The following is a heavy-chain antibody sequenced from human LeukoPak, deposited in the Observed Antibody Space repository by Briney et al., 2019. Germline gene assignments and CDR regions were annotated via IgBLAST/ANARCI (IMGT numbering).Heavy chain of an antibody. D-gene: IGHD3-10*01. CDR1: GFTFSSYS. CDR3: ARSGRGPCDY. V-gene: IGHV3-21*01. J-gene: IGHJ4*02. CDR2: ISSSSSYI. Sequence: GSHRLSCAASGFTFSSYSMHWVRQAPGKGLEWVSSISSSSSYIYYADSVKGRFTISRDNAKNSLYLQMNSLRAEDTAVYYCARSGRGPCDYWGQGTRDSVSS.